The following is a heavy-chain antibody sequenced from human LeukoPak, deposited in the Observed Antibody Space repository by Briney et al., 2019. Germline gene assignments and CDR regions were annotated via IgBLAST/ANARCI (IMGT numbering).Heavy chain of an antibody. J-gene: IGHJ4*02. Sequence: GGSLRLSCAASGFTFSNYDMNWVRLAPGKGLEWVSYISTSSTTIYYADSVKGRFTISRDKAKNSLYLQMNNLRDDDTAVYFCARSFDHWGQGTLVTVSS. V-gene: IGHV3-48*02. CDR2: ISTSSTTI. CDR3: ARSFDH. CDR1: GFTFSNYD.